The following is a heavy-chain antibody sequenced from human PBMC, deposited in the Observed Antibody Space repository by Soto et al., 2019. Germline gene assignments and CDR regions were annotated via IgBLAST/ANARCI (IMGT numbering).Heavy chain of an antibody. D-gene: IGHD1-26*01. CDR3: ARWEQPLFDY. CDR1: GFNVSAYT. J-gene: IGHJ4*02. Sequence: QVKLVESGGGVVQPGRSLRLSCAASGFNVSAYTMHWVRQAPGKGLEWVAVISSDGNHKYYTDSVKGRFTISRDTSPNTLYQQMNSLRAEDTAVYYCARWEQPLFDYWGQGTLVTVSS. V-gene: IGHV3-30-3*01. CDR2: ISSDGNHK.